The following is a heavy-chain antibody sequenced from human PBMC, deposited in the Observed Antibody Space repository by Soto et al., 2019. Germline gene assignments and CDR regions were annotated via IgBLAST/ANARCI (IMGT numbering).Heavy chain of an antibody. D-gene: IGHD3-22*01. CDR2: ISSSSSTI. CDR1: GFTFSSYS. J-gene: IGHJ4*02. Sequence: GGSLRLSCAASGFTFSSYSMNWVRQAPGKGLEWVSYISSSSSTIYYADSVKGRFTISRDNAKNSLYLQMNSLRDEDTAVYYFARHGYDSRIHYLYYFDNWGQGTLVTVSS. V-gene: IGHV3-48*02. CDR3: ARHGYDSRIHYLYYFDN.